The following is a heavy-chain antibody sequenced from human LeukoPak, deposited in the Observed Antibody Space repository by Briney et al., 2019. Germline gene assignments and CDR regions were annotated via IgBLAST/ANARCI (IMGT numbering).Heavy chain of an antibody. D-gene: IGHD3/OR15-3a*01. J-gene: IGHJ4*02. CDR2: ISYDGSNI. CDR3: ARGRGTYFFDY. V-gene: IGHV3-30*04. Sequence: GGSLRLSCAASGFTFSSYTLHWVRQAPGKGLEWVTIISYDGSNIYYEDSVKGRFTISRDNSKNTLYLQMNSLRAEDTAVYYCARGRGTYFFDYWGQGTLVTVSS. CDR1: GFTFSSYT.